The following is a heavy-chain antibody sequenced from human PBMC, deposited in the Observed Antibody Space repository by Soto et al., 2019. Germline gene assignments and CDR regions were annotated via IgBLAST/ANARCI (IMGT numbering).Heavy chain of an antibody. V-gene: IGHV3-21*01. J-gene: IGHJ4*02. Sequence: EVQLVESGGGLVKPGGSLRLSCAASGFPFSVYSMNWVRQAPGKGLEWVSSITTTGSKTYYKDSVQGRFTISRDNAKNSLFLHMESLRAEATSMYYCARDKNWSVDYWGQGTLVTVSS. D-gene: IGHD1-1*01. CDR1: GFPFSVYS. CDR2: ITTTGSKT. CDR3: ARDKNWSVDY.